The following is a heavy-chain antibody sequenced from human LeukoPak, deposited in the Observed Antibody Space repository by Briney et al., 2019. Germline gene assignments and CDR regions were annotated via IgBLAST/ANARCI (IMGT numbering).Heavy chain of an antibody. D-gene: IGHD3-9*01. V-gene: IGHV1-46*03. CDR2: INPSGGST. CDR3: ARGDYDILTGSTSDKYYFDY. CDR1: GYTSTSYY. Sequence: GASVKVSCKASGYTSTSYYMHWVRQAPGQGLEWMGIINPSGGSTSYAQKFQGRVTMTRDTSTSTVYMELSSLRSEDTAVYYCARGDYDILTGSTSDKYYFDYWGQGTLVTVSS. J-gene: IGHJ4*02.